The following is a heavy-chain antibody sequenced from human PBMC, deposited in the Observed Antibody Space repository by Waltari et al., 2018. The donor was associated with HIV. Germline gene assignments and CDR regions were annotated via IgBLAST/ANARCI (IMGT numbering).Heavy chain of an antibody. D-gene: IGHD3-16*01. CDR1: GFTFSSSS. Sequence: EVQLVESGGGLVKPGGSLRLSCAASGFTFSSSSMNWVRQAPGKGLEWVSSSSSSSSYIYYADSVKGRFTISRDNAKNSLYLQMNSLRAEDTAVYYCARDFWGGYYYGMDVWGQGTTVTVSS. CDR2: SSSSSSYI. V-gene: IGHV3-21*01. J-gene: IGHJ6*02. CDR3: ARDFWGGYYYGMDV.